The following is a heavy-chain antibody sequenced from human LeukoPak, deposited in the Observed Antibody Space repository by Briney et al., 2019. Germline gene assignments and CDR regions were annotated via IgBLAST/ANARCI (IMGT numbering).Heavy chain of an antibody. CDR2: ISWDGGST. V-gene: IGHV3-43D*04. Sequence: PGGSLRLSCAASGFTFDDYAMHWVRQAPGKGLEWVSLISWDGGSTYYADSVKGRFTISRDNSKSSLYLQMNSLRAEDTALYYCAKGRGYYGSGAMDVWGKGTTVTVSS. CDR1: GFTFDDYA. J-gene: IGHJ6*04. D-gene: IGHD3-10*01. CDR3: AKGRGYYGSGAMDV.